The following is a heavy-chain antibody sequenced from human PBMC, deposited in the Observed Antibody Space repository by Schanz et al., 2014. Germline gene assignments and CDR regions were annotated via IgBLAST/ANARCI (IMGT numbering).Heavy chain of an antibody. CDR2: MNSKTGNT. D-gene: IGHD3-16*01. Sequence: QVQLVQPGVEVKKPGASVKVSCKASGYTFTSYDINWVRQATGQGLEWMGWMNSKTGNTGYAQRFQGRVTMTRNTSITTAYLELSSLRSGDTAVYYCTKGRTFGRWGQGTLVTGSS. J-gene: IGHJ4*02. CDR3: TKGRTFGR. V-gene: IGHV1-8*01. CDR1: GYTFTSYD.